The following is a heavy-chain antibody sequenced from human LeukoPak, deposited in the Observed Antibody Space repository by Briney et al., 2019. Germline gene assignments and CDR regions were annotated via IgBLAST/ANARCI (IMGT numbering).Heavy chain of an antibody. D-gene: IGHD2-15*01. J-gene: IGHJ4*02. CDR1: GFNFSNYW. CDR2: INSDGSST. Sequence: GGSLRLSCAASGFNFSNYWMHWVRQAPGKGLVWVSRINSDGSSTTYADSVKGRFTISRDHATNTLYLQMNSLRAEDTAVYYCARVTAASGGWGQGALVIVSS. V-gene: IGHV3-74*01. CDR3: ARVTAASGG.